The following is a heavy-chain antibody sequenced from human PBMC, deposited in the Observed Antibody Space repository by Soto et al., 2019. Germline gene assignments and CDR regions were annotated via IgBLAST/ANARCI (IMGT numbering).Heavy chain of an antibody. V-gene: IGHV4-59*08. J-gene: IGHJ5*02. CDR1: GGSLSSYY. Sequence: PSETLSLTCTVSGGSLSSYYWSWIRQPPGKGLEWIGYIYYSGSTNYNPSLKSRVTISVDTSKNQFSLKLSSVTAADTAVYYWAKKTGGEGGGVNWFAPGGKGTLVTFPS. D-gene: IGHD2-21*01. CDR3: AKKTGGEGGGVNWFAP. CDR2: IYYSGST.